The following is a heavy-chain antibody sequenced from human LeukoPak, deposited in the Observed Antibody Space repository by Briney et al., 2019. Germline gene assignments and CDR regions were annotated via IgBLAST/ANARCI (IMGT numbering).Heavy chain of an antibody. CDR1: GGSISSSSYY. J-gene: IGHJ5*02. CDR2: IYYSGNT. D-gene: IGHD1-26*01. V-gene: IGHV4-39*07. Sequence: PSETLSLTCTVSGGSISSSSYYWGWIRQPPGKGLEWIGNIYYSGNTYYNPSLKSRVTISVDTSKNQFSLKLSSVTAADTAVYYCARQNVKRSYSFDPWGQGTLVTVSS. CDR3: ARQNVKRSYSFDP.